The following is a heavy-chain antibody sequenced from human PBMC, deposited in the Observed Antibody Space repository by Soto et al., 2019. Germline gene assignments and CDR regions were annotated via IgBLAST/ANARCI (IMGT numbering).Heavy chain of an antibody. V-gene: IGHV4-34*01. CDR2: ITHRGST. CDR3: ARRTKQLAREQQPLDP. Sequence: SETLSLTCAVSGGSFTSYYWTWIRQPPEKGLEWIGEITHRGSTNYNPSLKSRVTMSVDTSKNQFSLKLTSVTAADTAVYFCARRTKQLAREQQPLDPLGQGTLVTVYS. CDR1: GGSFTSYY. J-gene: IGHJ5*02. D-gene: IGHD6-13*01.